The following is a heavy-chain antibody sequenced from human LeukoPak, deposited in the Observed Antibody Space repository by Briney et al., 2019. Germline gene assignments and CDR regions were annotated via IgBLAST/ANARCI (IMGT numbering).Heavy chain of an antibody. V-gene: IGHV4-34*01. CDR3: ARGATTVTTRFGY. D-gene: IGHD4-17*01. CDR2: INHSGST. CDR1: GGSFSGYY. Sequence: SETLSLTCAVYGGSFSGYYWSWICQPPGKGLEWIGEINHSGSTNYNPSLKSRVTISVDTSKNQFSLKLSSVTAADTAVYYCARGATTVTTRFGYWGQGTLVTVSS. J-gene: IGHJ4*02.